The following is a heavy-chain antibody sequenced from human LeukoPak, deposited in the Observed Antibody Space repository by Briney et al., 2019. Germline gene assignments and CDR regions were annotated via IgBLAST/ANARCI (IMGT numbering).Heavy chain of an antibody. CDR2: IIPIFGTA. D-gene: IGHD5-18*01. J-gene: IGHJ4*02. V-gene: IGHV1-69*13. CDR1: GGTFSSYA. Sequence: ASVKVSCKASGGTFSSYAISWVRQAPGQGLEWMGGIIPIFGTANYAQKFQGRVTITADESTSTAYMELSSLRSEDTAVYYCARGYVNTAMVPFDYWGQGTLVTVSS. CDR3: ARGYVNTAMVPFDY.